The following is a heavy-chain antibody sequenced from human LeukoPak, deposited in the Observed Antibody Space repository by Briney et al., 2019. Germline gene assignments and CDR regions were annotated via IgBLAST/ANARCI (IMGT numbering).Heavy chain of an antibody. J-gene: IGHJ4*02. CDR1: GSTFSSCS. CDR3: ARGFYYGSGSYERGSFDY. V-gene: IGHV3-21*01. CDR2: ISSSSSYI. D-gene: IGHD3-10*01. Sequence: GGSLRLSCAASGSTFSSCSMNWVRQAPGKGLEWVSSISSSSSYIYNADSVKGRFTISRDNAKNSLYLQMNSLRAEDTAVYYCARGFYYGSGSYERGSFDYWGQGTLVTVSS.